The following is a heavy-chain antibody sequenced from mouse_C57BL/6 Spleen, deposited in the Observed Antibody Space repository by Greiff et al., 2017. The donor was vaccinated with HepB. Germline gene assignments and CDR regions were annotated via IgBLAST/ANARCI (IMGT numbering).Heavy chain of an antibody. CDR1: GYTFTSYW. CDR3: ASGGVVVPGFAY. CDR2: IDPSDSYT. V-gene: IGHV1-69*01. J-gene: IGHJ3*01. D-gene: IGHD1-1*01. Sequence: QVQLQQPGAELVMPGASVKLSCKASGYTFTSYWMHWVKQRPGQGLEWIGEIDPSDSYTNYNQKFKGKSTLTVDKSSSTAYMQLSSLTSEDSAVYYCASGGVVVPGFAYWGQGTLVTVSA.